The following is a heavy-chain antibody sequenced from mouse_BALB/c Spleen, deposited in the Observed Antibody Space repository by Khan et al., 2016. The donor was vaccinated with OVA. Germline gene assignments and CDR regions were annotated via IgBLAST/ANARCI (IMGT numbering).Heavy chain of an antibody. J-gene: IGHJ4*01. V-gene: IGHV2-3*01. CDR3: AKYTPDYYSMDY. CDR1: GFSLTSYG. Sequence: QVQLQQSGPGLVAPSQSLSITCTVSGFSLTSYGVNWVRQPPGKGLEWLGVIWGDGNTNYHSDLISRLIISTDNSKSQVFLKLNSLQTDDTTTYYCAKYTPDYYSMDYWGQGTSVTVSS. CDR2: IWGDGNT.